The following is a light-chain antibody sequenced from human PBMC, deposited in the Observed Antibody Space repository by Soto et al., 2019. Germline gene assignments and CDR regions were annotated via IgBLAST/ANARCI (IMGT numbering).Light chain of an antibody. V-gene: IGLV2-8*01. CDR1: SSDVGGYNF. CDR3: ISYAAGNNYLV. J-gene: IGLJ2*01. Sequence: QSALTQPPSASGSPGQSVIISCTGTSSDVGGYNFVSWFQQHPGKAPKLMIYGVTKRPSGVPDRFSGSKSGNTASLTVSGLQAEDEADYYCISYAAGNNYLVFGGGTKLTVL. CDR2: GVT.